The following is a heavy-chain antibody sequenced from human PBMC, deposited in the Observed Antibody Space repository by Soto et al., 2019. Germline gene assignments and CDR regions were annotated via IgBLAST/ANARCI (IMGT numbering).Heavy chain of an antibody. J-gene: IGHJ6*02. CDR1: GYTFTGYY. CDR2: INPNSGGT. V-gene: IGHV1-2*02. CDR3: AREWVLDTAMAGGYYCGMDV. D-gene: IGHD5-18*01. Sequence: ASVKVSCKASGYTFTGYYMHWVRQAPGQGLEWMGWINPNSGGTNYAQKFQGRVTMTRDTSISTAYMELSRLRSDDTAVYYCAREWVLDTAMAGGYYCGMDVWGQGTTVTVSS.